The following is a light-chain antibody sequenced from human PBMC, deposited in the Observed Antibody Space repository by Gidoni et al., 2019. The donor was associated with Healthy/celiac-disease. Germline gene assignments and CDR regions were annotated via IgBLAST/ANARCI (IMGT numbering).Light chain of an antibody. Sequence: SYELTQPPSVSVSPGQTASITCSGDKLGDKYACWYQQKPGQSPVRVIYQDSKRPSGIPERFSGSNSGNTATLTISGTQAMDEADYYCQAWDSSTVVSGGGTKLTVL. J-gene: IGLJ2*01. CDR3: QAWDSSTVV. V-gene: IGLV3-1*01. CDR1: KLGDKY. CDR2: QDS.